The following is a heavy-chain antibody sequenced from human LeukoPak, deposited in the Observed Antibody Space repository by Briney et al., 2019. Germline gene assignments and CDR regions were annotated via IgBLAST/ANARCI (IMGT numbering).Heavy chain of an antibody. CDR1: GYTFTSYG. D-gene: IGHD6-19*01. Sequence: GASVKVSCKASGYTFTSYGISWVRQAPGQGLEWMGWISAYNGNTNYAQKLQGRVTMTTDTSTSTAYMELRSLRSDDTAVYYCARAAPTGDIAVAGTLGYWGQGTLVTVSS. V-gene: IGHV1-18*01. J-gene: IGHJ4*02. CDR2: ISAYNGNT. CDR3: ARAAPTGDIAVAGTLGY.